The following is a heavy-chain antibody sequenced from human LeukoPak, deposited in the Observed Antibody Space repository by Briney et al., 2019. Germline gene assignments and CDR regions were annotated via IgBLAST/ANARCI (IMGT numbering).Heavy chain of an antibody. CDR1: GFTFSSYA. Sequence: GGSLGLSCAASGFTFSSYAMSWVRQAPGKGLEWVSAISGNGGSTHYAESVKGRFTISRDNSKNTLYLQMNSLRAEDTAVYYCAKQAFITVAGTVDYWGQGTLATVSS. D-gene: IGHD6-19*01. J-gene: IGHJ4*02. V-gene: IGHV3-23*01. CDR3: AKQAFITVAGTVDY. CDR2: ISGNGGST.